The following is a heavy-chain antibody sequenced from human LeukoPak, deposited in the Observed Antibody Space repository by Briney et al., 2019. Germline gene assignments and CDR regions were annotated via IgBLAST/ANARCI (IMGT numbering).Heavy chain of an antibody. CDR3: AKWGDYDVLTGYYDSDY. D-gene: IGHD3-9*01. CDR2: ITCSGGTT. Sequence: GASLRLSCAASGFTFSNYAMSWVRQAPGKGLEWLSAITCSGGTTYYAHSVKGRFTSSRDNSKNTLYLQMNTLRAEDTAVYYCAKWGDYDVLTGYYDSDYWGQGTLVTVSS. J-gene: IGHJ4*02. V-gene: IGHV3-23*01. CDR1: GFTFSNYA.